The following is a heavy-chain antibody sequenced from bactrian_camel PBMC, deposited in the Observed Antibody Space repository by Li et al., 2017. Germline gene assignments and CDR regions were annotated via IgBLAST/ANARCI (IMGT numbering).Heavy chain of an antibody. CDR2: IWTGGGRT. D-gene: IGHD7*01. CDR1: YTSSTRC. Sequence: HVQLVESGGGPVQAGGSLKLSCVGYTSSTRCMAWFRQAPGKEREGVAGIWTGGGRTYYADSVKGRFTISRDNAKNTLYLQLDSLNTEDTAIYYCATLGQAPEGQGTQVTVS. V-gene: IGHV3S1*01. J-gene: IGHJ4*01.